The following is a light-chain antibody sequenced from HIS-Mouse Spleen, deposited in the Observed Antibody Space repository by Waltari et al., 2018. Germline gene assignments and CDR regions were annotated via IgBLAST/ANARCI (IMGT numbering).Light chain of an antibody. V-gene: IGKV1-8*01. J-gene: IGKJ2*01. CDR3: QQYYSYPHT. CDR1: QGISSY. Sequence: AIRMTQSPSSLSASTGDRVTITSRASQGISSYLAWYQQKPGKAPKLLIYAASTLQSGVPSRFSGSGSGTDFTLTISCLQSEDFATYYCQQYYSYPHTFGQGTKLEIK. CDR2: AAS.